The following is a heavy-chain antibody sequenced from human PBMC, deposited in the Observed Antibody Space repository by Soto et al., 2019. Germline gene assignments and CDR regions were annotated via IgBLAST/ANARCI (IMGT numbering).Heavy chain of an antibody. CDR1: GGSFSGYY. Sequence: SETLSLTCAVYGGSFSGYYWSWIRQPPGKGLEWIGEINHSGSTNYNPSLKSRVTISVDTSKNQFSLKLSSVTAADTAVYYCAREDYGDYEERYGMDVWGQGTTVTV. CDR2: INHSGST. J-gene: IGHJ6*02. V-gene: IGHV4-34*01. CDR3: AREDYGDYEERYGMDV. D-gene: IGHD4-17*01.